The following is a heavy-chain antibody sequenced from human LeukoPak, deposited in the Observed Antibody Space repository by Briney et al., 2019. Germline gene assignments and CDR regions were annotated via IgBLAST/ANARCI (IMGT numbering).Heavy chain of an antibody. CDR2: IYPGDSDT. J-gene: IGHJ4*02. V-gene: IGHV5-51*01. CDR1: RDIFAFYW. CDR3: ARQVSGSFSDY. D-gene: IGHD3-10*01. Sequence: GESLKISCKVSRDIFAFYWIAWVRQMPGKGLECMGIIYPGDSDTRYSPSFQGQVTISADKSISTAYLQWSSLKASDTAMYYCARQVSGSFSDYWGQGTLVTVSS.